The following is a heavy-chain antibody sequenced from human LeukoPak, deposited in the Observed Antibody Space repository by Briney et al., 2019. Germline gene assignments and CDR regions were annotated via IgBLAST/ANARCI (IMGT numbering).Heavy chain of an antibody. J-gene: IGHJ4*02. V-gene: IGHV3-30*18. CDR3: AKEVQGRSHFEN. CDR2: IAFDGRNK. D-gene: IGHD1-1*01. Sequence: GGSLTLSWAASGGSFSSYGMHWVRQPPGKGLEWVEVIAFDGRNKFYAYSVTGRFTISRDNSKKTLYLQMTRLRGEETAEYYCAKEVQGRSHFENWGQGTLVTVSS. CDR1: GGSFSSYG.